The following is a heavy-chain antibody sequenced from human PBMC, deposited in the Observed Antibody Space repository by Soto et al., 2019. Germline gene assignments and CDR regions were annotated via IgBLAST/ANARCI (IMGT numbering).Heavy chain of an antibody. J-gene: IGHJ4*02. CDR2: IYYSGST. CDR3: ARSGYSYGPNPLLY. CDR1: GGSISSGGYY. V-gene: IGHV4-31*03. D-gene: IGHD5-18*01. Sequence: SETLSLTCTVSGGSISSGGYYWSWIRQHPGKGLEWIGYIYYSGSTYYNPSLKSRVTISVDTSKNQFSLKLSSVTAADTAVYYCARSGYSYGPNPLLYWGQGILVTVSS.